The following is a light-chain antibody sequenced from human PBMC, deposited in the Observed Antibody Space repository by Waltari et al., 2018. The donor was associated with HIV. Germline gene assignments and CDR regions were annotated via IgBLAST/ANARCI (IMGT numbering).Light chain of an antibody. Sequence: DIPLTQSPSTVSPSVGDRITITCRASQTVYNWLAWYQQRPGKAPKLLIYKASTLESGVPSRFSGSGSGTEFTLTINGLQSDDFATYYCQQYYSYSTFGPGTKVDIK. J-gene: IGKJ3*01. CDR2: KAS. V-gene: IGKV1-5*03. CDR1: QTVYNW. CDR3: QQYYSYST.